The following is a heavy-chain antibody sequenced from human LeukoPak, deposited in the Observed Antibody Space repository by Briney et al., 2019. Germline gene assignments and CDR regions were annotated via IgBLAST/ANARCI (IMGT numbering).Heavy chain of an antibody. CDR1: GFTFSSNY. D-gene: IGHD3-10*01. CDR2: INRGGST. J-gene: IGHJ5*02. CDR3: ARGHDSGSYYQS. V-gene: IGHV4-34*01. Sequence: GSLRLSCAASGFTFSSNYMSWVRQPPGKGLEWIGEINRGGSTSYNPSLKSRVTISVDTSKNQFSLNLSSVTAADTAVYYCARGHDSGSYYQSWGQGTLVTVSS.